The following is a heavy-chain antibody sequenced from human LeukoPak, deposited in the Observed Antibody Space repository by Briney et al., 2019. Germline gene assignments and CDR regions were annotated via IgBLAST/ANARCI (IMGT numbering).Heavy chain of an antibody. D-gene: IGHD5-24*01. J-gene: IGHJ4*02. CDR2: INPNSGDT. V-gene: IGHV1-2*02. Sequence: GASVTVSCTTSGYNFTAYYIHWVRQAPGQGLEWMGWINPNSGDTNYAQKFQGRVTMTRDTSINTAYMDLSRLRFDDTAVYYCARLLLVSNYWGQGTLVTVSS. CDR1: GYNFTAYY. CDR3: ARLLLVSNY.